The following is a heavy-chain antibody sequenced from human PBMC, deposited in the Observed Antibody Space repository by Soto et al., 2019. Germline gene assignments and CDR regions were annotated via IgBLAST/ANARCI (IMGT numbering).Heavy chain of an antibody. CDR3: AQMLAVNYYYYYMDV. Sequence: QVTLKESGPVLVRPTETLTLTCTVSGFSLNNARVGVSWIRQPPGKALEWLAHILSNDGKSYSTSLKTRLSISKDTSKSQVVLTMTNMDPVDTATYYCAQMLAVNYYYYYMDVWGKGTTVTVSS. V-gene: IGHV2-26*01. CDR2: ILSNDGK. CDR1: GFSLNNARVG. J-gene: IGHJ6*03. D-gene: IGHD3-10*01.